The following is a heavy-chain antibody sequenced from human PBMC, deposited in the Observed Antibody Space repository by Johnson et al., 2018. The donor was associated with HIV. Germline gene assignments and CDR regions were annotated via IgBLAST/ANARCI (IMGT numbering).Heavy chain of an antibody. J-gene: IGHJ3*02. V-gene: IGHV3-13*04. CDR1: GFTFSSYD. D-gene: IGHD3-22*01. CDR2: IGTAGDT. CDR3: GRGKAVDYHDSSGYYSVGMGGAFDI. Sequence: VQLVEFGGGLVQPGGSLRLSCAASGFTFSSYDMHWVRQATGKGLEWVSAIGTAGDTYYPGSVKGRFTISRENAKNSLYLQMNSLRAGDTAVYYCGRGKAVDYHDSSGYYSVGMGGAFDIWGQGTMVTVSS.